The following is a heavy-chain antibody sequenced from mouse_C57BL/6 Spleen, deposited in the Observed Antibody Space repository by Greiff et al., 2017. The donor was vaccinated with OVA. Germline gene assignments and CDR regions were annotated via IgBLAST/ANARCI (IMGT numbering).Heavy chain of an antibody. CDR2: INPNNGGT. CDR3: AAYYSNYEDYFDY. D-gene: IGHD2-5*01. CDR1: GYTFTDYN. Sequence: VQLKQSGPELVKPGASVKIPCKASGYTFTDYNMDWVKQSHGKSLEWIGDINPNNGGTIYNQKFKGKATLTVDKSSSTAYMELRSLTSEDSAIYYCAAYYSNYEDYFDYWGQGTTLTVSS. V-gene: IGHV1-18*01. J-gene: IGHJ2*01.